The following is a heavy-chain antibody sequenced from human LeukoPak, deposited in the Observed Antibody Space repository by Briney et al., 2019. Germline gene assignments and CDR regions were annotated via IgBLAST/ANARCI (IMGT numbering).Heavy chain of an antibody. CDR2: ISYTGTYI. D-gene: IGHD1-26*01. J-gene: IGHJ4*02. CDR3: VRDRGTYRPIDY. CDR1: GFTFSSYG. Sequence: GGSLRLSCAASGFTFSSYGTHWVRQAPGKGLEWVSSISYTGTYIYYADSVKGRFTISRDNAQNSLYLQMNSLRAEDTAIYYCVRDRGTYRPIDYWGQGTLVTVSS. V-gene: IGHV3-21*04.